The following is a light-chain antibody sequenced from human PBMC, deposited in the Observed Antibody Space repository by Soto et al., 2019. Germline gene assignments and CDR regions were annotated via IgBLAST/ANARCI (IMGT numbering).Light chain of an antibody. Sequence: DIQMTQSPSSLSASVGDGVTIACRASQSISSYLNWYQLKPGKAPKLLIYAASSLQSGVPSRFSGSGSGTVFTLTISSLQPEDFAIYYCQQSFNTPWTFGQGTKVDIK. V-gene: IGKV1-39*01. CDR3: QQSFNTPWT. CDR2: AAS. J-gene: IGKJ1*01. CDR1: QSISSY.